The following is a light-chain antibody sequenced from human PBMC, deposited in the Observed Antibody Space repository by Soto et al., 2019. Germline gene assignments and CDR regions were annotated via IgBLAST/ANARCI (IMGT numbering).Light chain of an antibody. CDR2: GAS. CDR1: QSVGSNY. CDR3: HQYGSSPST. V-gene: IGKV3-20*01. Sequence: ENVLTQSPGTLSLSPGERATLSCRASQSVGSNYLAWYQQKPGQPPRLLIYGASSRATGIPDRFSGSGSGTDFPLIISRLEPEDFAVYYCHQYGSSPSTFGGGTKVEIK. J-gene: IGKJ4*01.